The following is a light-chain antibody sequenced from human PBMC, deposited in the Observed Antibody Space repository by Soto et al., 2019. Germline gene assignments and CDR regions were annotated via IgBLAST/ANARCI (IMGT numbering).Light chain of an antibody. CDR1: SGHSNYA. CDR2: LNSDGSH. V-gene: IGLV4-69*01. CDR3: QTWGSGLVV. J-gene: IGLJ2*01. Sequence: QPVLTQSPSASASLGASVKLTCTLSSGHSNYAIAWHQQQSEKGPRYLMKLNSDGSHSKGDGIPDRFSGSSSGAERYLTISSLRSEDEADYSCQTWGSGLVVFGGGTKVTVL.